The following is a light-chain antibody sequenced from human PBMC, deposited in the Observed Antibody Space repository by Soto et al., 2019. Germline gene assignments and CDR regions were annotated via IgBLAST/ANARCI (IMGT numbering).Light chain of an antibody. CDR2: TDN. Sequence: QSVLTQPPSVSGTPGQRITISCSGSNSNVGNNTVNWYQQLPGAAPKLLMYTDNQRPSRVPDRFSGSKSGTAASLAISGLLSEDEAEYYCAAWDDGLRAVVFGGGTKVTVL. CDR3: AAWDDGLRAVV. CDR1: NSNVGNNT. J-gene: IGLJ2*01. V-gene: IGLV1-44*01.